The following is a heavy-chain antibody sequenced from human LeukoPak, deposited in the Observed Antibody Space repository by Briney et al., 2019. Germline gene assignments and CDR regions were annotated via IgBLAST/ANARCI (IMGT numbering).Heavy chain of an antibody. V-gene: IGHV3-72*01. CDR3: ARGGLYGGSSAFDF. CDR2: SRNKADSYTT. Sequence: GGSLRLSCAVSGFTFSDHYMDWVRQAPGKGLEWVGHSRNKADSYTTEYAASVKGRFTISRDDSKKSLYLQMNYLKTEDTAVYYCARGGLYGGSSAFDFWGQGTLVTVSS. J-gene: IGHJ4*02. CDR1: GFTFSDHY. D-gene: IGHD4-23*01.